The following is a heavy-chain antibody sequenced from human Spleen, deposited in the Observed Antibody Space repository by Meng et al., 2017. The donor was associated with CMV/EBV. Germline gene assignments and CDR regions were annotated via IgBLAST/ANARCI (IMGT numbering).Heavy chain of an antibody. CDR1: GGSISSYY. CDR2: IYTSGST. CDR3: ARGGIAAAGTHYFDY. V-gene: IGHV4-4*07. J-gene: IGHJ4*02. Sequence: QGQLQESGPGLVKPSEPLSLTCTVSGGSISSYYWSWIRQPAGKGLEWIGRIYTSGSTNYNPSLKSRVTMSVDTSKNQFSLKLSSVTAADTAVYYCARGGIAAAGTHYFDYWGQGTLVTVSS. D-gene: IGHD6-13*01.